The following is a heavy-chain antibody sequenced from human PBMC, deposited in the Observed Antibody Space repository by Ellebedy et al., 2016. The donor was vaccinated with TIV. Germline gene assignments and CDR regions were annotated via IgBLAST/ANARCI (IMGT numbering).Heavy chain of an antibody. D-gene: IGHD3-3*01. CDR2: ISAYNGNT. Sequence: ASVKASCKASGYTFTTYGITWVRQAPGQGLEWMGWISAYNGNTKYAQKLQGRVTMTTDTSTSTAYMELSSLRSEDTAVYYCASGGDFGVVTKNYYYYYGMDVWGQGTTVTVSS. CDR3: ASGGDFGVVTKNYYYYYGMDV. CDR1: GYTFTTYG. V-gene: IGHV1-18*04. J-gene: IGHJ6*02.